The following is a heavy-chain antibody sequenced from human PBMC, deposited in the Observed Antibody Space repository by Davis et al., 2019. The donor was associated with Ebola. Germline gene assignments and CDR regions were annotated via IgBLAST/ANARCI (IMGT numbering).Heavy chain of an antibody. D-gene: IGHD3-10*01. CDR3: ARGERSPIRITMVRGVNYYYGMDV. CDR2: IYYSGST. J-gene: IGHJ6*02. Sequence: SETLSLTCTVSGGSISSYYWSWIRQPPGKGLEWIGYIYYSGSTNYNPSLKSRVTISVDTSKNQFSLKLSSVTAADTAVYYCARGERSPIRITMVRGVNYYYGMDVWGQGTTVTVSS. CDR1: GGSISSYY. V-gene: IGHV4-59*12.